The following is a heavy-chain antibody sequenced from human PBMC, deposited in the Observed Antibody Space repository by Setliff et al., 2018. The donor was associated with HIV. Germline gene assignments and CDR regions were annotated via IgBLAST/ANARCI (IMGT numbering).Heavy chain of an antibody. CDR2: INPNSGGT. V-gene: IGHV1-2*02. J-gene: IGHJ4*02. D-gene: IGHD3-22*01. CDR1: GYTFTGYH. CDR3: ATGRDSSGHYFLADY. Sequence: ASVKVSCKTSGYTFTGYHMHWVRQAPGQGLEWMGWINPNSGGTIYAQKFQDRVTMTRDTSSSTAYMELSRLRSDDTAVYYCATGRDSSGHYFLADYWGRGTLVTVSS.